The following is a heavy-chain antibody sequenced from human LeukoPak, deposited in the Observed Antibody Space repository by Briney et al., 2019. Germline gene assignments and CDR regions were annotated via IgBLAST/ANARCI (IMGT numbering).Heavy chain of an antibody. CDR1: GGSISSYY. V-gene: IGHV4-59*12. D-gene: IGHD1-26*01. CDR2: IYYSGST. Sequence: SETLSLTCTVSGGSISSYYWSWIRQPPGKGLEWIGYIYYSGSTNYNPSLKSRVILSVDTSKNQFSLKLISVTVADTAIYYCARGQGATVPQVGKNWFDPWGQGTRVTVSS. J-gene: IGHJ5*02. CDR3: ARGQGATVPQVGKNWFDP.